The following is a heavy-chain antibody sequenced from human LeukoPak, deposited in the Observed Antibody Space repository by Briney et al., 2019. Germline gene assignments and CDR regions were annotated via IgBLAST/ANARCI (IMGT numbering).Heavy chain of an antibody. CDR3: ARDGSGWMNWFDP. CDR1: GYTFTHYY. Sequence: ASVTVSFKPSGYTFTHYYMHWVRQAPGQGLEGMGWINPNSGDTNYAQKFQGRVTMTRDTSISTAYMELSRLRSDDTAVYYCARDGSGWMNWFDPWGQGTLVTVSS. V-gene: IGHV1-2*02. CDR2: INPNSGDT. D-gene: IGHD6-19*01. J-gene: IGHJ5*02.